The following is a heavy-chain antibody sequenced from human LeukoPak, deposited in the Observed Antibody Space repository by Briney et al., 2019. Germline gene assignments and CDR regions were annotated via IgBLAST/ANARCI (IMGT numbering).Heavy chain of an antibody. CDR2: INAGNGNT. J-gene: IGHJ6*02. D-gene: IGHD1-26*01. Sequence: ASVKVSCKASGYTFTSYSMHWVRQAPGQRLEWMGWINAGNGNTKFSQKFQGRVAITRDTSASTAYMELSSLRSEDTAVYYCARFLGGSYGMDVWGQGTTVTVSS. CDR1: GYTFTSYS. V-gene: IGHV1-3*01. CDR3: ARFLGGSYGMDV.